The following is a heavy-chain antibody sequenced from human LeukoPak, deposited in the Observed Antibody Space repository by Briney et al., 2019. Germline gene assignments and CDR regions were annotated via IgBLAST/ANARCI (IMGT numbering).Heavy chain of an antibody. CDR2: IIPIFGTA. D-gene: IGHD2-8*01. CDR1: GGTFSSYA. V-gene: IGHV1-69*13. CDR3: ARERVGHEYLWSDY. J-gene: IGHJ4*02. Sequence: ASVKVSCKASGGTFSSYAISWVRQAPGQGLEWMGGIIPIFGTANYAQKFQGRVTITADESTSTAYMELSSLRSEDTAVYYCARERVGHEYLWSDYWGQGTLVTVSS.